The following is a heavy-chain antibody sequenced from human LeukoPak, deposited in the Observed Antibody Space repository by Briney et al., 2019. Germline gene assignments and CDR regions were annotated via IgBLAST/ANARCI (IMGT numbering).Heavy chain of an antibody. V-gene: IGHV3-23*01. CDR1: GFTFSSYA. J-gene: IGHJ3*02. CDR3: AKDLRAWYYYDSSGSAPDAFDI. CDR2: ISGSGGST. Sequence: GGSLRLSCAASGFTFSSYAMSWVRQALGKGLEWVSAISGSGGSTYYADSVKGRFTISRDNSKNTLYLQMNSLRAEDTAVYYCAKDLRAWYYYDSSGSAPDAFDIWGQGTMVTVSS. D-gene: IGHD3-22*01.